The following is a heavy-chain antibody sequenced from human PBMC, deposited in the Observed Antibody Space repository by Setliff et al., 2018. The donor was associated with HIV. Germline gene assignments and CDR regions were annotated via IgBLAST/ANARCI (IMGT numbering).Heavy chain of an antibody. CDR1: GYMFGPYG. V-gene: IGHV1-18*01. CDR3: VRDDKRAAGGTLYYFDL. Sequence: ASVKVSCKASGYMFGPYGFSWVRQVPGQRPEWMGWITDDNRDTHSARNFQGRITLTTDISSTTAYMELGSLTSDDTAVYYCVRDDKRAAGGTLYYFDLWGQGTLVTVS. CDR2: ITDDNRDT. D-gene: IGHD1-1*01. J-gene: IGHJ4*02.